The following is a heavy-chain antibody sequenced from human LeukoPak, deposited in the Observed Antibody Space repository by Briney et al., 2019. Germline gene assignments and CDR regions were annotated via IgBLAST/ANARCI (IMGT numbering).Heavy chain of an antibody. CDR3: AKRGAEVGATVAPGDY. Sequence: GGSLRLSCAASGFTFSSYSMSWVRQAPGKGLEWVSAISDSGGSTYYADSVKGRFTISRDNSKNTLYLQMNSLRAEDTAVYYCAKRGAEVGATVAPGDYWGQGTLVTVSS. D-gene: IGHD1-26*01. J-gene: IGHJ4*02. V-gene: IGHV3-23*01. CDR2: ISDSGGST. CDR1: GFTFSSYS.